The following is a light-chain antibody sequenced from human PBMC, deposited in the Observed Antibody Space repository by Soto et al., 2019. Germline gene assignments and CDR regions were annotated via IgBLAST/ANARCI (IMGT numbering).Light chain of an antibody. CDR1: SSDIGAYNY. Sequence: QSALTQPASVSGSPGQSITISCTGTSSDIGAYNYVSWYQQYPGKAPKLMIYGVTNRPSGVSNRFSGSETGNTASLTISGLQAEDEADYYCFSHRSGDSHVFGTGTKVTVL. CDR3: FSHRSGDSHV. J-gene: IGLJ1*01. CDR2: GVT. V-gene: IGLV2-14*01.